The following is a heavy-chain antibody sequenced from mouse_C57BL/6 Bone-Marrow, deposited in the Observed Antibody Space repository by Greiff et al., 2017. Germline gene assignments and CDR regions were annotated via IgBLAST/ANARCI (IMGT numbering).Heavy chain of an antibody. Sequence: QVQLQQSGAELVKPGASVKMSCKASGYTFTTYPIEWLKQNHGKSLEWIGNFHPYNDDTKYNEKFKCKATLTVEKSYSTVYLELSRLTSDDSAVYYCARAIYEGYYGVAYWGQGNLVTVSA. V-gene: IGHV1-47*01. CDR1: GYTFTTYP. CDR2: FHPYNDDT. D-gene: IGHD2-3*01. CDR3: ARAIYEGYYGVAY. J-gene: IGHJ3*01.